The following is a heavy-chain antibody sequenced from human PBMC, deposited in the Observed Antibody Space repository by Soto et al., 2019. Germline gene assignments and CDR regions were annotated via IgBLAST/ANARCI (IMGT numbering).Heavy chain of an antibody. V-gene: IGHV4-59*08. CDR2: VHDSWGS. Sequence: QVPLQESGPGLVKPSETLSLSCAVSGGSISNYYWSWFRQTPGKGLEWIGYVHDSWGSNYNPSLKSRVAISLDPSKSQFPLKPTFVTATDTAAYYCTRQGFVALHGLVDVWGQGTTVTVSS. D-gene: IGHD3-10*01. J-gene: IGHJ6*02. CDR1: GGSISNYY. CDR3: TRQGFVALHGLVDV.